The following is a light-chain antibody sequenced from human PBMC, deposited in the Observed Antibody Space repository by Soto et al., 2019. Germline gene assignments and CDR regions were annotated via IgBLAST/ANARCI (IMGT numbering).Light chain of an antibody. CDR3: SSYTSSSALAV. Sequence: QSALTQPASVSGSPGQSITISCTGTSSDVGGYNYVSWYQHHPGKAPKVMIYDVSNRPSGVSNRFSGSKSGNTASLTISGLQAEDEADYYCSSYTSSSALAVFGTGTKLTVL. V-gene: IGLV2-14*03. CDR1: SSDVGGYNY. J-gene: IGLJ1*01. CDR2: DVS.